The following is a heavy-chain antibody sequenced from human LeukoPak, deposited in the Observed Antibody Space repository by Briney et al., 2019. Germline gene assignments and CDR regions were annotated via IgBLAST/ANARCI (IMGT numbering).Heavy chain of an antibody. CDR2: IKSKPDGGTT. V-gene: IGHV3-15*01. CDR1: GFTFSNAW. Sequence: GGSLRLSCAASGFTFSNAWMSWVRQAPGKGLEGVGRIKSKPDGGTTDYAAPVKGRFTISRHDSKNTLYLQMNSLKTEDTAVYYCTTAITMIVVGGWGQGTLVTVSS. CDR3: TTAITMIVVGG. J-gene: IGHJ4*02. D-gene: IGHD3-22*01.